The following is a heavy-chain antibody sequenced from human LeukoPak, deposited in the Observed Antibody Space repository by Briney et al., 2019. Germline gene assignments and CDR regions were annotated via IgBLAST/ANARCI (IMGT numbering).Heavy chain of an antibody. CDR3: ARAGRGGWLTPYFDY. CDR2: INPNSGST. V-gene: IGHV1-2*02. CDR1: GYTFTGYY. Sequence: ASLKVSCTASGYTFTGYYVHCVRQPTRQGLEWIGWINPNSGSTNYAHKFQDRGIMTRDTSISTAYMELSRLRSDDTAVYYCARAGRGGWLTPYFDYWGQGTLVTVSS. J-gene: IGHJ4*02. D-gene: IGHD6-19*01.